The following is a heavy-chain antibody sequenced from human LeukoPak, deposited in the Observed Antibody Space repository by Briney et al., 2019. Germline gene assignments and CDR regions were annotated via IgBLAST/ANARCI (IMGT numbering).Heavy chain of an antibody. CDR1: GGSISSYY. Sequence: SETLSLTCTVSGGSISSYYWSWIRQPPGKGLEWIGYIYYSGSTNYNPSLKSRVTISVDTSKNQFSLKLSSVTAAGTAVYYCARGRGYCSGGSCQRRFDPWGQGTLVTVSS. CDR3: ARGRGYCSGGSCQRRFDP. J-gene: IGHJ5*02. V-gene: IGHV4-59*01. CDR2: IYYSGST. D-gene: IGHD2-15*01.